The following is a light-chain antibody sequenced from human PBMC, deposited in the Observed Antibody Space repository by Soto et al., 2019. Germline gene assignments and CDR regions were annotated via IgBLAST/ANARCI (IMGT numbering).Light chain of an antibody. CDR3: QQSYSTPF. Sequence: DIQMTQSPSSLSASVGDRVTITCRASQNIRSYLNWYQQKPGKAPELLIYAASSLQSGVPSRFSGSGSGTDFTLTISSLQPEDFATYYCQQSYSTPFFGQGTKLEIK. J-gene: IGKJ2*01. V-gene: IGKV1-39*01. CDR1: QNIRSY. CDR2: AAS.